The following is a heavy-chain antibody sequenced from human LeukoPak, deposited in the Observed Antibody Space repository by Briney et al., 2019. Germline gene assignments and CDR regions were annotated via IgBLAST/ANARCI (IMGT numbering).Heavy chain of an antibody. D-gene: IGHD6-13*01. Sequence: SETLSLTCTVSGYSISSGYYWGWIRRPPGKGLEWIGSIYHSGSTYYNPSVKSRVTISVDTSKNQFSLKLSSVTAADTAVYYCARDMIAAASGDYWGQGTLVTVSS. CDR3: ARDMIAAASGDY. V-gene: IGHV4-38-2*02. CDR1: GYSISSGYY. CDR2: IYHSGST. J-gene: IGHJ4*02.